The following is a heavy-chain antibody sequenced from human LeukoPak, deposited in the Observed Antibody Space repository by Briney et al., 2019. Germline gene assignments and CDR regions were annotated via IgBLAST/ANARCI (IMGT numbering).Heavy chain of an antibody. CDR1: GYTFTDYY. Sequence: ASVKVSCKASGYTFTDYYMHWVRQAPGQGLEWMGRLNPKSGGTDYARNYQGRVTMTRDTSISTAYKELSSLTSDDTAVYYCGRACSGNSCYSDNWVDPWGQGTQVTVSS. D-gene: IGHD2-15*01. CDR2: LNPKSGGT. V-gene: IGHV1-2*06. J-gene: IGHJ5*02. CDR3: GRACSGNSCYSDNWVDP.